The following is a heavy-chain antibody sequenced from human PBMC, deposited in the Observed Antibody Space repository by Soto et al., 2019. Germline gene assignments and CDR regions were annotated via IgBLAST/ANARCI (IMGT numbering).Heavy chain of an antibody. CDR1: GGSINSYY. CDR2: SYHGGIT. D-gene: IGHD3-22*01. CDR3: ARVGPWVPYYYDSSHYTFENWFDP. J-gene: IGHJ5*02. Sequence: SETLSLTCTVSGGSINSYYLSWIRQPAGKGLECIVRSYHGGITYYNPSLNSRVTLSIHVTNHHVSLILNSVTAAETAVYYCARVGPWVPYYYDSSHYTFENWFDPWGQGTLVTVSS. V-gene: IGHV4-4*07.